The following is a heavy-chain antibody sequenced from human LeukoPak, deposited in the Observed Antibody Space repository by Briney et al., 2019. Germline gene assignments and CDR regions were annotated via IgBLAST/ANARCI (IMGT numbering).Heavy chain of an antibody. CDR2: ITSSSSYI. CDR1: GFTFSSYS. Sequence: GGSLRLSCAASGFTFSSYSMNWVRQAPGKGLEWVSSITSSSSYIYYADSVKGRFTISRDNAKNSLYLQMNSLRAEDTAVYYCASGWGYHSYYFDYWGQGTLVTVSS. CDR3: ASGWGYHSYYFDY. V-gene: IGHV3-21*01. J-gene: IGHJ4*02. D-gene: IGHD3-22*01.